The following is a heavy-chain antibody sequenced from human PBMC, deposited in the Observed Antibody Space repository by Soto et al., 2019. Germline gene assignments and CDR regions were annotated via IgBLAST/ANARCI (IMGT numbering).Heavy chain of an antibody. CDR2: IYYSGGT. D-gene: IGHD5-18*01. J-gene: IGHJ4*02. CDR1: GGSVSSGSYY. V-gene: IGHV4-61*01. CDR3: ARGGGVTATFDY. Sequence: SETLSLTCTVSGGSVSSGSYYWSWIRQPPGKGLEWIGYIYYSGGTNCNPSLKSRVTISVDTSKNQFSLKLSSVTAADTAVYYCARGGGVTATFDYWGQGTLVTVSS.